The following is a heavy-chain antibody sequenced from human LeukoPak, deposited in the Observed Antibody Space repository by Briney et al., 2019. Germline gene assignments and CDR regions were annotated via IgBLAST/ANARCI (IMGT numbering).Heavy chain of an antibody. CDR1: GGSISSSNW. V-gene: IGHV4-4*02. CDR3: ARECLLVCQALAFDI. J-gene: IGHJ3*02. Sequence: PSETLSLTCAVSGGSISSSNWWSWVRQPPGKGLEWIGEIYHSGSTNYNPSLKSRVTISVDKSKNQFSLKLSSVTAADTAVYYCARECLLVCQALAFDIWGQGTMVTVSS. D-gene: IGHD2-21*02. CDR2: IYHSGST.